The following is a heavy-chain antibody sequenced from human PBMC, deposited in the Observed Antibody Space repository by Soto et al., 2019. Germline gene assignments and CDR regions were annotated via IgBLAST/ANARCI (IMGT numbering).Heavy chain of an antibody. CDR3: VTTYRETYYYQGMDV. V-gene: IGHV3-23*01. Sequence: EVQLLESGGGLVQPGGSLTLSCVVSGFRLNTYAMSWVRQAPGKGLEWVSTIDRDGGTYYADSVKGRCTISRDISKSTLYLQMNSLRVEETALYYCVTTYRETYYYQGMDVWGQGTTVTVSS. CDR2: IDRDGGT. J-gene: IGHJ6*02. D-gene: IGHD2-21*01. CDR1: GFRLNTYA.